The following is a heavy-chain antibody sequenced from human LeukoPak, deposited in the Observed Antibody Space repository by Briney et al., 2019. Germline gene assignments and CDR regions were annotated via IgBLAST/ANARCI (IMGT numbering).Heavy chain of an antibody. CDR3: AGNGLNYYDSSGYGQYYYYYMDV. D-gene: IGHD3-22*01. Sequence: SETLSLTCTVSGGSISSSSHYWGWIRQPPGKGLEWIGSIYYSGSTYYNPSLKSRVTISVDTSKNQFSLKLSSVTAADTAVYYCAGNGLNYYDSSGYGQYYYYYMDVWGKGTTVTISS. CDR2: IYYSGST. J-gene: IGHJ6*03. CDR1: GGSISSSSHY. V-gene: IGHV4-39*01.